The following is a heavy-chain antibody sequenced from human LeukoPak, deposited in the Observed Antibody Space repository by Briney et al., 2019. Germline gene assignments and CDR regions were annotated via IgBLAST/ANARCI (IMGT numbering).Heavy chain of an antibody. Sequence: TSQTLSLTCTVSGGSISSYYWSWIRQPPGKGLEWIGYIYYSGSTNYNPSLKSRVTISVDTSKNQFSLKLSSVTAADTAVYYCARVHGGVYDSSGYYSYWGQGTLVTVSS. D-gene: IGHD3-22*01. CDR3: ARVHGGVYDSSGYYSY. V-gene: IGHV4-59*01. J-gene: IGHJ4*02. CDR1: GGSISSYY. CDR2: IYYSGST.